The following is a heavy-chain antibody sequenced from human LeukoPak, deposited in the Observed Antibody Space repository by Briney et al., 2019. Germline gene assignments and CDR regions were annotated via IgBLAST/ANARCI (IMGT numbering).Heavy chain of an antibody. D-gene: IGHD3-22*01. Sequence: QPGGSLRLSCAASGFTFSSYGMHWVRQAPGKGLEWVAFIRYDGSNKYYADYVTGRFTISRDNSKNTLYLQMNRLRAEDTAVYYCAKDGVGYYYDSSGYYYPSLPTDYWGQGTLVTVSS. CDR1: GFTFSSYG. CDR2: IRYDGSNK. V-gene: IGHV3-30*02. J-gene: IGHJ4*02. CDR3: AKDGVGYYYDSSGYYYPSLPTDY.